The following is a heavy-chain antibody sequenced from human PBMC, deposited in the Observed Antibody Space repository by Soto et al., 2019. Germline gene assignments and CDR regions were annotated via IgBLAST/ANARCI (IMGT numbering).Heavy chain of an antibody. CDR2: INPGIINPTDSDI. CDR3: ARHEQFYYQFYGMDV. J-gene: IGHJ6*02. V-gene: IGHV5-51*01. CDR1: GYSFTTYW. Sequence: GESLKISCETSGYSFTTYWLAWVRQRPCKGLEWMGIINPGIINPTDSDIRYSPSFQGRVTISADRSINTAYLQWSSLEASDTDIYYCARHEQFYYQFYGMDVWGHGTTVTVSS. D-gene: IGHD6-19*01.